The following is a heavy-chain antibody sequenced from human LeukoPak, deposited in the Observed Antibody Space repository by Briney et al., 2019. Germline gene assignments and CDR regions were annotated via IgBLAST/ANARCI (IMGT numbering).Heavy chain of an antibody. CDR2: IIPMFGTA. CDR3: ARARGIYEGYFDL. Sequence: SVKVSCKASGGTFSTYAIGWVRQAPGQGLEWMGGIIPMFGTANYAQKFQGRVTITTDESTSTTYMELSSLKSEDTAVYYCARARGIYEGYFDLWGRGTLVTVSS. D-gene: IGHD5/OR15-5a*01. CDR1: GGTFSTYA. V-gene: IGHV1-69*05. J-gene: IGHJ2*01.